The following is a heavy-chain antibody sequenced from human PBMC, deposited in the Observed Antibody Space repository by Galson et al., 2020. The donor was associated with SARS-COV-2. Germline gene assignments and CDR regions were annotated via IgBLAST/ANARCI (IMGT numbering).Heavy chain of an antibody. D-gene: IGHD3-22*01. CDR1: GFTFSDYY. CDR2: ISSSSSYT. J-gene: IGHJ3*02. Sequence: GGSLRLSCAASGFTFSDYYISWIRQAPGKGLEWVSYISSSSSYTNYADSVKGRFTISRDNAKNSLYLQMNSLRAEDTAVYYCARDPRVPYDSSALWAFDIWGQGTMVTVSS. V-gene: IGHV3-11*06. CDR3: ARDPRVPYDSSALWAFDI.